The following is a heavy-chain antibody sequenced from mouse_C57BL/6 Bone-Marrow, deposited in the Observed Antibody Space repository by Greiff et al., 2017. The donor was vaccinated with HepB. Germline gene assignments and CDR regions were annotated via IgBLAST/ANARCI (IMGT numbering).Heavy chain of an antibody. CDR2: INPYNGGT. CDR1: GYTFTDYY. D-gene: IGHD1-1*01. V-gene: IGHV1-19*01. CDR3: ARLTTVVAHWYFDV. Sequence: EVKLMESGPVLVKPGASVKMSCKASGYTFTDYYMNWVKQSHGKSLEWIGVINPYNGGTSYNQKFKGKATLTVDKSSSTAYMELNSLTSEDSAVYYCARLTTVVAHWYFDVWGTGTTVTVSS. J-gene: IGHJ1*03.